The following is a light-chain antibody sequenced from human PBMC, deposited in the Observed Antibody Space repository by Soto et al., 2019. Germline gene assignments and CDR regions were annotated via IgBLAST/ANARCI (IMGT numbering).Light chain of an antibody. CDR2: EVS. CDR3: ISYAGSTYIEG. V-gene: IGLV2-8*01. CDR1: SSDVGGYNS. Sequence: QSVLTQPPSASGYPGQTVTISCTGTSSDVGGYNSVSWYQHHPGKAPKLMIYEVSQLHSGVPDRFSGFKSGNTASLTVSWLRSDDEADYYCISYAGSTYIEGIGEWTSLTVL. J-gene: IGLJ2*01.